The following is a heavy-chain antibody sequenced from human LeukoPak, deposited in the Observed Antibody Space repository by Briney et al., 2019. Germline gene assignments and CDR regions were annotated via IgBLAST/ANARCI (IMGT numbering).Heavy chain of an antibody. D-gene: IGHD6-19*01. Sequence: GGSLRLSCAASGFTFSSYAMSWVRQAPGKGLEWVAVIWYDGSNKYYADSVKGRFTISRDNSKNTLYLQMNSLRAEDTAVYYCARDNSGWSRDYWGQGTLVTVSS. CDR1: GFTFSSYA. J-gene: IGHJ4*02. CDR2: IWYDGSNK. CDR3: ARDNSGWSRDY. V-gene: IGHV3-33*08.